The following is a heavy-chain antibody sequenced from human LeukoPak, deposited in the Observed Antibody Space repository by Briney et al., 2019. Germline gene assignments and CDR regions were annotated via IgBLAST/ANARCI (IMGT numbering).Heavy chain of an antibody. V-gene: IGHV3-30*18. J-gene: IGHJ4*02. D-gene: IGHD1-14*01. CDR3: AKDKPIDY. CDR2: ISYDGTNK. Sequence: PGRSLRLSCAASGFTFSNYGMHWVRQAPGKGLEWVALISYDGTNKFYADSVKGRFTISRDNSKNTVFLQMNTLRTEDTAVYFCAKDKPIDYWGQGTLVTVSS. CDR1: GFTFSNYG.